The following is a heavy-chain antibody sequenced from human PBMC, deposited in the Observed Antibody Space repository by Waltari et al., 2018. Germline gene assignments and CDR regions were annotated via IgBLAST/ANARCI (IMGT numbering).Heavy chain of an antibody. CDR2: FDPEDGET. Sequence: QVQLVQSGAEVKKPGASVKVSCKVSGYTLTELSMHWVRTAPGKGLEWMGGFDPEDGETIYAQKFQGRVTMTEDTSTDTAYMELSSLRSEDTAVYYCATLRPYSYGKNRNFDYWGQGTLVTVSS. D-gene: IGHD5-18*01. J-gene: IGHJ4*02. CDR3: ATLRPYSYGKNRNFDY. CDR1: GYTLTELS. V-gene: IGHV1-24*01.